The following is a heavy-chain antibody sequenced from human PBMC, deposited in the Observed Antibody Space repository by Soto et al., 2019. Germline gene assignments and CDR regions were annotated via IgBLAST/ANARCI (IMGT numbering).Heavy chain of an antibody. CDR3: ARAKGGRIAAVIGY. J-gene: IGHJ4*02. Sequence: SETLSLTCTVSGGSVSSGSYYWGWIRQPPGKGLEWIGNIYYSGSNNYNPSLKSRVTISVDTSKNQFSLKLSSVTAADTAVYYCARAKGGRIAAVIGYWGQGTLVTVSS. CDR2: IYYSGSN. V-gene: IGHV4-61*01. D-gene: IGHD6-13*01. CDR1: GGSVSSGSYY.